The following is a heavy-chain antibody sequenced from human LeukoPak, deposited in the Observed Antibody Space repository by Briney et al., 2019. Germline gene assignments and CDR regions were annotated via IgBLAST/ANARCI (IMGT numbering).Heavy chain of an antibody. J-gene: IGHJ6*03. CDR3: AKDMRITGTTYYYYYYMDV. D-gene: IGHD1-7*01. V-gene: IGHV3-21*01. CDR2: ISSSSSYI. CDR1: GFTIRDYW. Sequence: PGGSLRLSCASFGFTIRDYWMSWVRQAPGKGLEWVSSISSSSSYIYYADSVKGRFTISRDNSKNTLYLQMNSLRAEDTAVYYCAKDMRITGTTYYYYYYMDVWGKGTTVTVSS.